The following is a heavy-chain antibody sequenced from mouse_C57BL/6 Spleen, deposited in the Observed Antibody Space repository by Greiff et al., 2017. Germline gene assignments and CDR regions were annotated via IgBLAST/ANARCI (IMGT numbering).Heavy chain of an antibody. CDR2: ISSGSSTI. CDR1: GFTFSDYG. J-gene: IGHJ2*01. CDR3: ARDYYYYGSSWGYFDY. V-gene: IGHV5-17*01. D-gene: IGHD1-1*01. Sequence: EVQLQESGGGLVKPGGSLKLSCAASGFTFSDYGMHWVRQAPEKGLEWVAYISSGSSTIYYADTVKGRFTISRDNAKNTLFLQMTSLRSEDTAMYYCARDYYYYGSSWGYFDYWGQGTTLTVSS.